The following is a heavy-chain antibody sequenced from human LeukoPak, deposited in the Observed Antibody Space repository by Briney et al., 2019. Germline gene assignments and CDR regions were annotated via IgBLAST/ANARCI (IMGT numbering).Heavy chain of an antibody. V-gene: IGHV4-59*08. D-gene: IGHD2/OR15-2a*01. CDR1: GGSISSYY. CDR3: AGHHPRNTVDF. CDR2: ISDIGSI. J-gene: IGHJ4*02. Sequence: SETLSLTCTVSGGSISSYYWSWIRQPPGKGLEWIAYISDIGSINYNPSLKSRVTISLDTSKNQISLKLSSVTAADTAVYYCAGHHPRNTVDFWGQGTLVTVSS.